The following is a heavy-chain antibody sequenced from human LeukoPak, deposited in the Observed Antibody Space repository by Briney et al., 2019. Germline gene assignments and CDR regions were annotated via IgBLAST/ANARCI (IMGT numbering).Heavy chain of an antibody. V-gene: IGHV4-61*02. J-gene: IGHJ4*02. CDR2: IYTSGST. Sequence: PSETLSLTCTVSGGSISSGSYYWSWIRQPAGRGLEWIGRIYTSGSTNYNPSLKSRVTISVDTSKNQFSLKLSSVAAADTAVYYCARGGRAGNYWGQGTLVIVSS. CDR1: GGSISSGSYY. CDR3: ARGGRAGNY.